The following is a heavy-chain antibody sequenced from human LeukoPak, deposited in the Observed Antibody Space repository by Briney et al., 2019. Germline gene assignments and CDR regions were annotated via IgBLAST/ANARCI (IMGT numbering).Heavy chain of an antibody. J-gene: IGHJ4*02. D-gene: IGHD1-1*01. CDR1: GFTFSSYV. Sequence: GGSLRLSCAASGFTFSSYVMSWVRQAPGKGLEWVSAISGSGATTYYADSVKGRFTISRDNSKNTLYLHMNSLRAEGTAVYYCAKRVSGTTFYWGQGTLVTVSS. CDR2: ISGSGATT. V-gene: IGHV3-23*01. CDR3: AKRVSGTTFY.